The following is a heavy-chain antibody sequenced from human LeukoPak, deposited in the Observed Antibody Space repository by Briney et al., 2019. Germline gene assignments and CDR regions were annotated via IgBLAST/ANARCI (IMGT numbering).Heavy chain of an antibody. CDR3: ARDSYDSSGYSAAGYYFDY. D-gene: IGHD3-22*01. Sequence: SETLSVTCTVSGGSISSHYWSWIRQPRGKGLEWIGYIYYSGSTNYHPSLKSRVTISVDTSKNQFSLKLSSVTAADTAVYYCARDSYDSSGYSAAGYYFDYWGQGTLVTVSS. V-gene: IGHV4-59*11. CDR2: IYYSGST. CDR1: GGSISSHY. J-gene: IGHJ4*02.